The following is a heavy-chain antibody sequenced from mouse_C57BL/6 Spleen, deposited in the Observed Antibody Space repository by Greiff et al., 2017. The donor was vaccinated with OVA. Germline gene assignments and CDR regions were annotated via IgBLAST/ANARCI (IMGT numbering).Heavy chain of an antibody. D-gene: IGHD1-1*01. Sequence: EVQLQESGPGLVKPSQSLSLTCSVTGYSITSGYYWNWIRQFPGNQLEWMGYISYDGSNNYNPSLKNRIAITRDTSKNQFFLKLNSVTTEDTATYYCARGYYGLDYWGQGTTLTVSS. CDR2: ISYDGSN. J-gene: IGHJ2*01. CDR3: ARGYYGLDY. V-gene: IGHV3-6*01. CDR1: GYSITSGYY.